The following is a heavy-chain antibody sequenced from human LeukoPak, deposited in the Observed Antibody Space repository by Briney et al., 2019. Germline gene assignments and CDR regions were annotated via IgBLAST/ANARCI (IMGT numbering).Heavy chain of an antibody. V-gene: IGHV1-69*13. CDR1: VGTSSIYA. Sequence: SVKVSCKACVGTSSIYAISWVRQAPGQGLEWRGGISSIFGTLNSTQTLQGKVTTPADVTTSTAYMALSRARSQHRAVYCCARGDYGDYAPLYYFDYGGQGTLVTVSS. CDR3: ARGDYGDYAPLYYFDY. J-gene: IGHJ4*02. D-gene: IGHD4-17*01. CDR2: ISSIFGTL.